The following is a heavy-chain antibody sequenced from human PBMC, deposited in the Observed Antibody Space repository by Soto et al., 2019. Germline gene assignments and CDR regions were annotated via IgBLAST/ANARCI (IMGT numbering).Heavy chain of an antibody. J-gene: IGHJ4*02. Sequence: QVQLVESGGGVVQPGRSLRLSCAASEFTFNSYGMHWVRQAPGKGLEWVAVISYGGSNKYYADSVKGRFTISRDNSKNTLYLQMNRLRAEDTAVYYCAKADIGGTGNIGYWGQGTLVTVSS. CDR1: EFTFNSYG. CDR3: AKADIGGTGNIGY. D-gene: IGHD1-1*01. V-gene: IGHV3-30*18. CDR2: ISYGGSNK.